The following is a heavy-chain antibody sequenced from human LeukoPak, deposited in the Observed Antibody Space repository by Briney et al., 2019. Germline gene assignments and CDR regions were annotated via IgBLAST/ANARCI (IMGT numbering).Heavy chain of an antibody. CDR2: IYYSGST. V-gene: IGHV4-59*12. CDR3: ARVTIIVVVIDY. D-gene: IGHD3-22*01. Sequence: SETLSLTCAVYGGTFSGYYWSWLRQPPGKGLEWIGYIYYSGSTNYNPSHRSRVTISVDTSKNQFSLRLSSVTAADTAVYYCARVTIIVVVIDYWGQGTLVTVSS. CDR1: GGTFSGYY. J-gene: IGHJ4*02.